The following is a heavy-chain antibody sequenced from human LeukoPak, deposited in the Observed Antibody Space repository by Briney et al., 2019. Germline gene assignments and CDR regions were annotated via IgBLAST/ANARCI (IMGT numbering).Heavy chain of an antibody. J-gene: IGHJ4*02. CDR3: ARAGYGDYPFDY. V-gene: IGHV4-34*01. D-gene: IGHD4-17*01. CDR2: INHSGST. CDR1: GGSFSGYY. Sequence: SETLSLTCAVYGGSFSGYYWSWICQPPGKGLEWIGEINHSGSTNYNPSLKSRVTISVDTSKNQFSLKLSSVTAADTAVYYCARAGYGDYPFDYWGQGTLVTVSS.